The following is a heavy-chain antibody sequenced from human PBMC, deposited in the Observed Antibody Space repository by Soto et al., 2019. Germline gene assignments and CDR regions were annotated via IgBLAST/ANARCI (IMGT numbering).Heavy chain of an antibody. CDR1: GFSLRASGVG. D-gene: IGHD6-19*01. CDR3: AKSGSSGWYGWFDP. Sequence: SGPTLVNPTQTLTLTCIFSGFSLRASGVGVGWIRQPPGKALEWLGFIYWNDDKRYSPSLKSRLTITKDTSKNQVVLTMTNMDPVDTATYYCAKSGSSGWYGWFDPWGQGTLVTVSS. J-gene: IGHJ5*02. V-gene: IGHV2-5*01. CDR2: IYWNDDK.